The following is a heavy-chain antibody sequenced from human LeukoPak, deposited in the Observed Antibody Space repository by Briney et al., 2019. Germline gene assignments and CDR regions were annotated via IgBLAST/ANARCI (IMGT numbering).Heavy chain of an antibody. D-gene: IGHD6-6*01. CDR3: ASEYSSSDGWFDP. J-gene: IGHJ5*02. Sequence: GASVKVSCKASGGTFSSYAISWVRQAPGQGLEWMGGIIPIFGTANYAQKFQGRVTITADESTSTAYMELSSLRSEDTAVYYCASEYSSSDGWFDPWGQGTLVTVSS. V-gene: IGHV1-69*13. CDR1: GGTFSSYA. CDR2: IIPIFGTA.